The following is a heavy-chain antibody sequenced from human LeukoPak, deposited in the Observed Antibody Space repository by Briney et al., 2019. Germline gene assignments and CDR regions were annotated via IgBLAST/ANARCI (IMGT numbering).Heavy chain of an antibody. Sequence: GGSLRLSCAASGFTFSSYRMNWVRQAPGKGLEWVSSISSSSTYKYYADSVKGRFTISRDNAKNSLYLQMNSLRAEDTAVYYCAREDSSGWADYWGQGTLVTVSS. CDR3: AREDSSGWADY. CDR1: GFTFSSYR. D-gene: IGHD6-19*01. CDR2: ISSSSTYK. V-gene: IGHV3-21*01. J-gene: IGHJ4*02.